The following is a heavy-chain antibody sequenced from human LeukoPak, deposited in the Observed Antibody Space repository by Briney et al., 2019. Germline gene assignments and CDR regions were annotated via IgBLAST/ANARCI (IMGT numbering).Heavy chain of an antibody. CDR2: ISYSGST. CDR1: GGSINDYY. J-gene: IGHJ5*02. V-gene: IGHV4-59*12. Sequence: SETLTLTCTVSGGSINDYYWSWIRQPPGKGLEWIGYISYSGSTDYNPSLKSRVTISVDTSKNQFSLKLSSVTAADTAVYYCASRPGSGSDRNWFDPWGQGTLVTVSS. D-gene: IGHD3-10*01. CDR3: ASRPGSGSDRNWFDP.